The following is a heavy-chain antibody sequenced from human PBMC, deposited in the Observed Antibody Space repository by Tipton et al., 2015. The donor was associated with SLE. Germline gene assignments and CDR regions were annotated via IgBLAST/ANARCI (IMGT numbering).Heavy chain of an antibody. Sequence: LRLSCAVYGGSFSGYYWSWIRQPPGKGLEWIGEINHSGSTNYNPSLKSRVTISVDTSKNQFSPKLSSVTAADTAVYYCARGEGYCSGGSCYQGWFDPWGQGTLVTVSS. CDR3: ARGEGYCSGGSCYQGWFDP. CDR2: INHSGST. V-gene: IGHV4-34*01. CDR1: GGSFSGYY. J-gene: IGHJ5*02. D-gene: IGHD2-15*01.